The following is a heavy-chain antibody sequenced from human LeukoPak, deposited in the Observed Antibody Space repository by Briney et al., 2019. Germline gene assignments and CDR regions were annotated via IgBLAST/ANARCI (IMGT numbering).Heavy chain of an antibody. J-gene: IGHJ4*02. CDR1: GGSISSYY. V-gene: IGHV4-59*01. Sequence: PSETLSLTCTVSGGSISSYYWNWIRQPPGKGLEWIGYIYYTGSTKNNPSLKSRVTISVDTSKNQFSLKLSSVTAADTAVYYCARGGGGNYVLDDWGQGTLVTVSS. CDR3: ARGGGGNYVLDD. CDR2: IYYTGST. D-gene: IGHD3-10*02.